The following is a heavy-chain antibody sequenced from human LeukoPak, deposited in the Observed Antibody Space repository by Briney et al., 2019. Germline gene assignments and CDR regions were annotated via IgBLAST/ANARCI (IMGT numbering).Heavy chain of an antibody. J-gene: IGHJ4*02. CDR3: ARDRGWLTGGNYFDY. CDR1: GGSISSYY. V-gene: IGHV4-59*01. CDR2: IYYSGST. Sequence: PSETLSLTCTVSGGSISSYYWSWIRQPPGKGLEWIGYIYYSGSTNYNPSLKSRVTISVDTSKNQFSLKLSSATAADTAVYYCARDRGWLTGGNYFDYWGQGTLVTVSS. D-gene: IGHD3-10*01.